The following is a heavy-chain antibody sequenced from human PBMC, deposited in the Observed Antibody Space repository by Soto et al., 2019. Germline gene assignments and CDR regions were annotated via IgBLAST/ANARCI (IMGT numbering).Heavy chain of an antibody. Sequence: SETLSLTCTVSSGSVRSGIYYWSWIRQPPGKGLEWIGYIFYNGSTNYNPSLKSRVTISVDTSKNQFSLKLSSVTAADTAAYYCARVSVVVVAATFSDWFDPWGQGTLVTVSS. CDR3: ARVSVVVVAATFSDWFDP. CDR1: SGSVRSGIYY. CDR2: IFYNGST. J-gene: IGHJ5*02. D-gene: IGHD2-15*01. V-gene: IGHV4-61*01.